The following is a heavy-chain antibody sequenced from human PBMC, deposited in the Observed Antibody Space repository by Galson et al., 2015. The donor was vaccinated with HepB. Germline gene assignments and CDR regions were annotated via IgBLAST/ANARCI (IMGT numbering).Heavy chain of an antibody. CDR3: ARDRSPDSSGYFGEVLAFDY. CDR2: ISAYNGNT. D-gene: IGHD3-22*01. J-gene: IGHJ4*02. Sequence: SVKVSCKASGYTFTSYGISWVRQAPGQGLEWMGWISAYNGNTNYAQKLQGRVTMTTDTSTSTAYMELRSLRSDDTAVYYCARDRSPDSSGYFGEVLAFDYWGQGTLVTVSS. CDR1: GYTFTSYG. V-gene: IGHV1-18*01.